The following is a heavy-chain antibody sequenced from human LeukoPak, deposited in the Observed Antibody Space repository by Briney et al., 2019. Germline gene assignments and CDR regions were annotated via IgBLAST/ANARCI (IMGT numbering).Heavy chain of an antibody. V-gene: IGHV4-34*01. Sequence: PSETLSLTCDVYGGSFSGYYWNWIRQPPGKGLEWIGEINHSGSTNYNPSLKSRVTITVDTSKNQFSLKLSSVTAADTAVYYCAREQAGSARYMDVWGKGTTVTVSS. CDR2: INHSGST. D-gene: IGHD3-10*01. J-gene: IGHJ6*03. CDR3: AREQAGSARYMDV. CDR1: GGSFSGYY.